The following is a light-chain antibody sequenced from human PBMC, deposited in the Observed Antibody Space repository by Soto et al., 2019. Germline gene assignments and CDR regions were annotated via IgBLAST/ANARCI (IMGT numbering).Light chain of an antibody. CDR2: DAS. J-gene: IGKJ5*01. Sequence: EIVLTQSPVTLSLSPGEGATLSCRASQSVTRYLAWYQQKPGQAPSLLIYDASNRATGTPARFIGSGSGTDFTLTISRLEPEDFAVDFCQQRNNWTFTFGQGTRLEIK. V-gene: IGKV3-11*01. CDR1: QSVTRY. CDR3: QQRNNWTFT.